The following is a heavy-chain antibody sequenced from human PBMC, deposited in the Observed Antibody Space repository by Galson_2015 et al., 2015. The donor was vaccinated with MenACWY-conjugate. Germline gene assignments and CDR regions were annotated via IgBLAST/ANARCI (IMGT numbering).Heavy chain of an antibody. D-gene: IGHD4-11*01. CDR3: ARDSGTYSWSGGYFDY. V-gene: IGHV3-23*01. Sequence: SLRLSCAASGFTFSSYAMSWVRQAPGKGLEWVSAISGSGGSTYYADSVKGRFTISRDNSKNTLYLQMNNLRAEDTAVYYCARDSGTYSWSGGYFDYWGQGTLVTGSS. J-gene: IGHJ4*02. CDR1: GFTFSSYA. CDR2: ISGSGGST.